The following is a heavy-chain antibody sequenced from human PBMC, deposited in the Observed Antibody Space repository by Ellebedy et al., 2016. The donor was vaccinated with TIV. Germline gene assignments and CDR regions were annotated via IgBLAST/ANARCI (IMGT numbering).Heavy chain of an antibody. CDR1: GVTFTSNY. V-gene: IGHV3-53*01. CDR2: IYSGGSM. CDR3: ARGIDAPPLDAFDL. J-gene: IGHJ3*01. Sequence: GESLKISXVASGVTFTSNYMSWVRQAPGKGLEWVSVIYSGGSMFYADSVKGRFTISRDDSKNTLYLQMNSLRVEDTAVYYCARGIDAPPLDAFDLWGQGTMVTVSS. D-gene: IGHD2-21*01.